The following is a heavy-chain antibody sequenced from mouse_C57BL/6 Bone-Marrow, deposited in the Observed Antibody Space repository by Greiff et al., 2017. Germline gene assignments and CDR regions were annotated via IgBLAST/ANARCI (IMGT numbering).Heavy chain of an antibody. J-gene: IGHJ4*01. V-gene: IGHV14-3*01. CDR2: IDPAHGNT. CDR1: GFNIKNTY. D-gene: IGHD6-2*01. CDR3: ARGSPVAH. Sequence: EVQLQESVAELVRPGASVKLSCTASGFNIKNTYMHWVKQRPEQGLEWVGRIDPAHGNTKYDPAFPGKATISARTASLTPYLQLRRLTSADTAIFSCARGSPVAHWGQGTSLTVSS.